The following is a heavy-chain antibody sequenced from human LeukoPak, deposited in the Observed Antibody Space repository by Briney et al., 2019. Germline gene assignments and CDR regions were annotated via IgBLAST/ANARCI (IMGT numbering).Heavy chain of an antibody. CDR3: ARDRSLYSFPFVF. Sequence: PGGSLRLSCAASGFTFSSYGMHWVRQAPGKGLEWVAFIRYDGSNKYYADSVKGRFTISRDNSKNTLYLQMNSLRAEDTAVYYCARDRSLYSFPFVFWRQGPLVTVPS. D-gene: IGHD3-22*01. V-gene: IGHV3-30*02. CDR2: IRYDGSNK. J-gene: IGHJ4*02. CDR1: GFTFSSYG.